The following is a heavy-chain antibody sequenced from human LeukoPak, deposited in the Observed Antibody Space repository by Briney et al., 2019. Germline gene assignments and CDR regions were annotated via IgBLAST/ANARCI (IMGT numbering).Heavy chain of an antibody. D-gene: IGHD6-19*01. V-gene: IGHV4-30-4*01. CDR1: GGSISSGDYY. CDR3: ARATYSSGPAYYFDY. CDR2: IYYSGST. Sequence: PSETLSLTCTVSGGSISSGDYYWSWIRQPPGKGLEWIGYIYYSGSTYYNPSLKSRVTISVDTSKNQFSLKLSSVTAADTAVYYCARATYSSGPAYYFDYWGQGTLVTVSS. J-gene: IGHJ4*02.